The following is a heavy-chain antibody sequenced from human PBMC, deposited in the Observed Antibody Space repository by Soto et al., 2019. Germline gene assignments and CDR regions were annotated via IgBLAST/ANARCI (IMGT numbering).Heavy chain of an antibody. CDR1: GFTFSSYG. CDR3: ARARARSGYYQGY. CDR2: IWYDGSNK. J-gene: IGHJ4*02. Sequence: QVQLVESGGGVVQPGRSLRLSCAASGFTFSSYGMHWVRQAPGKGLEWVAVIWYDGSNKYYADSVKGRFTISRDNSKNTLYLQMNSLRAEDTAVYYCARARARSGYYQGYWGQGTLVTVSS. V-gene: IGHV3-33*01. D-gene: IGHD3-3*01.